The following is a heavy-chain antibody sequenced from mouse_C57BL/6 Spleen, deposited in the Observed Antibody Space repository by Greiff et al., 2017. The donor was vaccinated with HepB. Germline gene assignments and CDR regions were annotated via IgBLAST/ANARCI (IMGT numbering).Heavy chain of an antibody. V-gene: IGHV1-82*01. CDR1: GYAFSSSW. D-gene: IGHD1-1*01. J-gene: IGHJ2*01. CDR3: AREGGDIAPVVATPDY. CDR2: IYPGDGDT. Sequence: VKLMESGPELVKPGASVKISCKASGYAFSSSWMNWVKQRPGKGLEWIGRIYPGDGDTNYNGKFKGKATLTADKSSSTAYMQLSSLTSEDSAVYFCAREGGDIAPVVATPDYWGQGTTLTVSS.